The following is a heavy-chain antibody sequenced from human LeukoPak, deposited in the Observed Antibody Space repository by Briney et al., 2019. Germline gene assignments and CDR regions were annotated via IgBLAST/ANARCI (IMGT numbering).Heavy chain of an antibody. CDR3: AKAYGDYDLDAFDI. Sequence: GGSLRLSCAASGFTFSNYAMTWVRQAPGKGLEWVSGISWNSGSIGYADSVKGRFTISRDNAKNSLYLQMNSLRAEDTALYYCAKAYGDYDLDAFDIWGQGTMVTVSS. V-gene: IGHV3-9*01. CDR1: GFTFSNYA. D-gene: IGHD4-17*01. CDR2: ISWNSGSI. J-gene: IGHJ3*02.